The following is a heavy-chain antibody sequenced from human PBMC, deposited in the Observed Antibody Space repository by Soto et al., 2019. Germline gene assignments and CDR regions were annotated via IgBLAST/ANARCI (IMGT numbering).Heavy chain of an antibody. Sequence: PGGSLRLSCAASGFTFSSYGMHWVRQAPGKGLEWVAIIWYDGSNKYYADFVKGRFTISRDNSKNTLYLQMNGLRAEDTALYYCATEEYSSSAKYFDYWGQGTLVTVSS. CDR2: IWYDGSNK. D-gene: IGHD6-6*01. CDR1: GFTFSSYG. V-gene: IGHV3-33*01. CDR3: ATEEYSSSAKYFDY. J-gene: IGHJ4*02.